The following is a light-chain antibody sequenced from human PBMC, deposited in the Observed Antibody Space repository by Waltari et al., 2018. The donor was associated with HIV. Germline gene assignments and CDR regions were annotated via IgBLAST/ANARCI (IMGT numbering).Light chain of an antibody. CDR3: QAWDSGNVV. V-gene: IGLV3-1*01. CDR1: KLGNKY. CDR2: QDN. Sequence: SFELTQQPSVSVSPGQTASITCTGDKLGNKYACRYQYQAGQSPVLVIYQDNKRPSGIPQRFSGSNSGNTATLTISGTQAMDEADYYCQAWDSGNVVFGGGTKLTVL. J-gene: IGLJ3*02.